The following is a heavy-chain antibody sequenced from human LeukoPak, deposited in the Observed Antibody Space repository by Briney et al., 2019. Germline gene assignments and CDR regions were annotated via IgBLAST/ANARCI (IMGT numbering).Heavy chain of an antibody. D-gene: IGHD5-18*01. CDR3: ARGVGPTRTAMAGGGGY. CDR1: GGTFSSYA. Sequence: ASVKVSCKASGGTFSSYAISWVRQAPGQGLEWMGRINPNSGGTNYAQKFQGRVTMTRDTSISTAYMELSRLRSDDTAVYYCARGVGPTRTAMAGGGGYWGQGTLVTVSS. CDR2: INPNSGGT. V-gene: IGHV1-2*06. J-gene: IGHJ4*02.